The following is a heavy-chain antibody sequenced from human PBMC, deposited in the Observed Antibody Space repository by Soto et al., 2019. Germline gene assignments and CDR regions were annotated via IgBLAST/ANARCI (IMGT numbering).Heavy chain of an antibody. CDR1: GFYVTTTSMG. D-gene: IGHD4-17*01. Sequence: QITLKESGPPLVRPAQTLTLTCAFSGFYVTTTSMGVAWIRQPPGKALEWLALIYWDDDQRYSPSLKDRLTISKATSRSRVVLTISNMNPEDTGTYFCAHAGDYDLLSFDHWGPGTLVTVSS. V-gene: IGHV2-5*02. CDR2: IYWDDDQ. CDR3: AHAGDYDLLSFDH. J-gene: IGHJ4*02.